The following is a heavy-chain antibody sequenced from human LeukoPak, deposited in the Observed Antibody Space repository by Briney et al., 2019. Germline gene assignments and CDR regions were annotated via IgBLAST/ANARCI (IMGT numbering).Heavy chain of an antibody. Sequence: ASVKVSCKASGYTFTSYYMHWVRQAPGQGLDWMGWISAYNGNTNYAQNLQGRVTMTTDTSTSTAYMELRSLRSDDTAVYYCARDDYDSSGYYYFDYWGQGTLVTVSS. CDR1: GYTFTSYY. J-gene: IGHJ4*02. D-gene: IGHD3-22*01. V-gene: IGHV1-18*04. CDR2: ISAYNGNT. CDR3: ARDDYDSSGYYYFDY.